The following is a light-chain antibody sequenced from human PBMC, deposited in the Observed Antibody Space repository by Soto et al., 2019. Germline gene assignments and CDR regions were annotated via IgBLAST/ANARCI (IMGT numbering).Light chain of an antibody. CDR1: SSDVGGYDY. CDR2: DVS. CDR3: CSYAGSFIYV. J-gene: IGLJ1*01. Sequence: QSALTQPRSVSGSPGQSVTISCTGTSSDVGGYDYVSWYQQHPGKAPKLMIYDVSKRPSGVPDRFSGSKSGNTASLTISGLQADDEAYYYCCSYAGSFIYVFATGTKLTVL. V-gene: IGLV2-11*01.